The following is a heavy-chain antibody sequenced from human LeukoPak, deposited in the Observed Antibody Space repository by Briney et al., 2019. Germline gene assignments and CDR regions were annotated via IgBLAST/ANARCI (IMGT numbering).Heavy chain of an antibody. CDR2: IWYDARDE. D-gene: IGHD6-19*01. Sequence: GGSLRLSCAAPGFIFSNYGMHWVRQAPGKGLEWVALIWYDARDEDYADSVKGRFTISRDNSKSTLYLQMYSLGAEDTAVYYCTRESAPVAGSNAFDLWGQGTMVTVSS. V-gene: IGHV3-33*01. J-gene: IGHJ3*01. CDR1: GFIFSNYG. CDR3: TRESAPVAGSNAFDL.